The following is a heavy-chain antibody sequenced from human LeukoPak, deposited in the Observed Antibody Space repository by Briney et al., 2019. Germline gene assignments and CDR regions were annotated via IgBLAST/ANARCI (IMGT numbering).Heavy chain of an antibody. D-gene: IGHD3-22*01. CDR3: ARGVYDSSGSPFDY. CDR1: GYTFSSYA. CDR2: ISYDGSNK. Sequence: GGSLRLSCAASGYTFSSYAMHWVRQAPGKGLQWVAVISYDGSNKYYADSVKGRFTISRDNSKNTLYLQMNSLRAEDTAVYYCARGVYDSSGSPFDYWGQGTLVTVSS. V-gene: IGHV3-30-3*01. J-gene: IGHJ4*02.